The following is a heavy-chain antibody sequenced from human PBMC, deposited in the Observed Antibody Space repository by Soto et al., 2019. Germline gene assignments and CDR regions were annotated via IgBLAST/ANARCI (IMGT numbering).Heavy chain of an antibody. J-gene: IGHJ5*02. D-gene: IGHD3-22*01. CDR1: GYTFTGYY. CDR2: INPNSGGT. V-gene: IGHV1-2*02. CDR3: ARDPTYYYDSSGYYYPNWFDP. Sequence: GASVKVSCKAPGYTFTGYYMHWVRQAPGQGLEWMGWINPNSGGTNYAQKFQGRVTMTRDTSISTAYMELSRLRSDDTAVYYCARDPTYYYDSSGYYYPNWFDPWGQGTLVTVSS.